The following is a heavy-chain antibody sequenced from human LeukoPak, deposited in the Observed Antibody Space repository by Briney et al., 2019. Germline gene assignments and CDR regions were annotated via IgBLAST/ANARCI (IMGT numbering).Heavy chain of an antibody. Sequence: ASVKVSCKASGGTFSSYAISWVRQAPGQGLEWMGWISAYNGNTNYAQKLQGRVTMTTDTSASTAFMELSSLRSEDMAVYYCAIRDGYTDYWGQGTLVTVSS. J-gene: IGHJ4*02. V-gene: IGHV1-18*03. CDR1: GGTFSSYA. D-gene: IGHD5-24*01. CDR2: ISAYNGNT. CDR3: AIRDGYTDY.